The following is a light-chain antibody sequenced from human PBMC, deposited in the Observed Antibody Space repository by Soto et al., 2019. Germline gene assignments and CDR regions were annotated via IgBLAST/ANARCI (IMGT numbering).Light chain of an antibody. J-gene: IGKJ1*01. CDR1: QSVSRY. CDR2: DTS. V-gene: IGKV3-11*01. Sequence: EIVLTQSPATLSLSPGERATLSCRASQSVSRYLAWYQQKPGQAPRLLIYDTSNRATGIPDRFSGSGSGTDFTLTISSLEPEDFAVYYCQQYGSSGTFGQGTKV. CDR3: QQYGSSGT.